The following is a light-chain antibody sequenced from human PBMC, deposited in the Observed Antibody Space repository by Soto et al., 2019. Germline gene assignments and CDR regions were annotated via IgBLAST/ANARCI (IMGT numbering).Light chain of an antibody. CDR3: QQYNNWWT. Sequence: DIVLTQSPATLSLSPGERATLSCRASQSVSRKLAWYQQKPGQAPRLLIYGASTRATGIPARFTGSGSGTEFTLTISSLQFDDSAVYYCQQYNNWWTFGQGTKVDIK. J-gene: IGKJ1*01. CDR1: QSVSRK. CDR2: GAS. V-gene: IGKV3-15*01.